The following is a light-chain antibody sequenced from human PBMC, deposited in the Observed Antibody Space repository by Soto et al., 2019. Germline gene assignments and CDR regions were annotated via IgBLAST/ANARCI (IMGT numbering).Light chain of an antibody. V-gene: IGKV3-20*01. CDR2: GSS. CDR3: QQYNSSPIT. J-gene: IGKJ5*01. Sequence: EIVLTQSPGTLSLSPGERATLSCRASQNITSKYLAWYQQKPRQAPRLLIYGSSSRATGIPDRFSGSGSGTDFTLTISRLEPEDFAVYYCQQYNSSPITCGQGTRLEIK. CDR1: QNITSKY.